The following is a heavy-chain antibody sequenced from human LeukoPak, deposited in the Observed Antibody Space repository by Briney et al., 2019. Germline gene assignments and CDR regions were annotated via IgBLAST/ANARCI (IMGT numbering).Heavy chain of an antibody. V-gene: IGHV4-4*09. Sequence: SETLSLTCTVSGGSISTDYWNWIRQPPGKGLEWIGYIYPSGRSNHSPSLKSRVTISADTSKRQFSLKLTSVTAADTAVYYCASLYYGSGLADDYWGQGILVTVSS. D-gene: IGHD3-10*01. CDR2: IYPSGRS. J-gene: IGHJ4*02. CDR3: ASLYYGSGLADDY. CDR1: GGSISTDY.